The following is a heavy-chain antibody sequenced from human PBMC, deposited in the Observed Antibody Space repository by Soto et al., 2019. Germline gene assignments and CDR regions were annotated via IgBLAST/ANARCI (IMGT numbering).Heavy chain of an antibody. J-gene: IGHJ6*01. D-gene: IGHD6-6*01. CDR2: FDPEDGET. CDR3: AAPFSSSDALGYYDYGTDV. Sequence: ASVKVSCKVSGYTLTELSMHWVRQAPGKGLEWMGGFDPEDGETIYAQKFQGRVTMTEDTSTDTAYMELSSLRSEDTAVYYCAAPFSSSDALGYYDYGTDVWRQVPTVTVSS. V-gene: IGHV1-24*01. CDR1: GYTLTELS.